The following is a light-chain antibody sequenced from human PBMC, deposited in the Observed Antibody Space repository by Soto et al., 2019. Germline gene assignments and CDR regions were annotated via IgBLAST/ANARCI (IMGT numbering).Light chain of an antibody. CDR2: EVS. CDR1: SSDVGGYKY. CDR3: SSYTNSNARV. J-gene: IGLJ1*01. Sequence: ALTQPASVSGSPGQSITISCTGTSSDVGGYKYVSWYQQHPGKAPKLMIYEVSNRPSGVSNRFSGSKSGNTASLTISGLQAEDEADYYCSSYTNSNARVFGTGTKVTVL. V-gene: IGLV2-14*01.